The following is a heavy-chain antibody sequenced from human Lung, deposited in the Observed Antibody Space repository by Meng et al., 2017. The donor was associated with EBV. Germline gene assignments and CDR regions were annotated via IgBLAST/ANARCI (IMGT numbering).Heavy chain of an antibody. V-gene: IGHV4-4*02. CDR3: ARVRGWELL. J-gene: IGHJ4*02. CDR2: IYHSGTT. CDR1: GGSIRSSSW. Sequence: QVPLGEAAPVLVKASGTLSRPGGGAGGSIRSSSWWSRVRHPPGKELEWIGEIYHSGTTKYNPSLKRRVTISVDKSKNQFSLKLSSLTAADTAVYYCARVRGWELLWGQGTLVTVSS. D-gene: IGHD1-26*01.